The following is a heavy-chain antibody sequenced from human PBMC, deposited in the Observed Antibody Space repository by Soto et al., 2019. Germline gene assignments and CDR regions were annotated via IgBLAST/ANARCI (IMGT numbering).Heavy chain of an antibody. CDR3: AKGTGYSSSWSSYYYYYGMDV. V-gene: IGHV3-23*01. CDR2: ISGGGGST. J-gene: IGHJ6*02. D-gene: IGHD6-13*01. CDR1: GFTFSSYA. Sequence: GSLRLSCAASGFTFSSYAMSWVRQAPGKGLEWVSAISGGGGSTYYADSVKGRFTISRDNSKNTLYLQMNSLRAEDTAVYYCAKGTGYSSSWSSYYYYYGMDVWGQGTTVTVSS.